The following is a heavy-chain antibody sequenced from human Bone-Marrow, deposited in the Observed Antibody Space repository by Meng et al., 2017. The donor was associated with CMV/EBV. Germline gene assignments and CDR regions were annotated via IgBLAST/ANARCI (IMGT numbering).Heavy chain of an antibody. Sequence: GGSLRLSCAASGFTFSSYGMHWVRQAPGKGLEWVALIWYDGSNKYYADSVKGRFTISRDNSKNTLYLQMNSLRAEDTAVYYCASPGATGDAFDIWGQGTMVTVAS. V-gene: IGHV3-30*02. CDR2: IWYDGSNK. D-gene: IGHD4-11*01. J-gene: IGHJ3*02. CDR1: GFTFSSYG. CDR3: ASPGATGDAFDI.